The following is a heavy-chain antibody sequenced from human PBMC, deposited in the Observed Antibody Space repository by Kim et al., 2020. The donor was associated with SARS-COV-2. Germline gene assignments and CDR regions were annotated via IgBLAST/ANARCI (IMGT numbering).Heavy chain of an antibody. CDR3: ATAKGAYYDILTGYSPRGWFDP. J-gene: IGHJ5*02. Sequence: SETLSLTCTVSGGSISSSSYYWGWIRQPPGKGLEWIGSIYYSGSTYYNPSLKSRVTISVDTSKNQFSLKLSSVTAADTAVYYCATAKGAYYDILTGYSPRGWFDPWGQGTLVTVSS. CDR2: IYYSGST. D-gene: IGHD3-9*01. CDR1: GGSISSSSYY. V-gene: IGHV4-39*01.